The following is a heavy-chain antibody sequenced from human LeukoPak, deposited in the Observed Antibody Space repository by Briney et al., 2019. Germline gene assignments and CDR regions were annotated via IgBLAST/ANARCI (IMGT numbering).Heavy chain of an antibody. CDR2: IYYSGST. J-gene: IGHJ4*02. Sequence: SETLSLTCTVSGGSISCYYWSWIRQPPGKGLEWIGYIYYSGSTNYNPSLKSRVTISVDTSKNQFSLKLSSVTAADTAVYYCARSTPPFYYFDYWGQGTLVTVSS. D-gene: IGHD2-15*01. CDR3: ARSTPPFYYFDY. CDR1: GGSISCYY. V-gene: IGHV4-59*01.